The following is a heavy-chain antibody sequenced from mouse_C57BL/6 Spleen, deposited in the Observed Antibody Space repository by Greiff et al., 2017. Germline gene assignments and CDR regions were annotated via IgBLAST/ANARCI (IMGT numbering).Heavy chain of an antibody. J-gene: IGHJ2*01. D-gene: IGHD4-1*01. CDR1: GYTFTSYW. CDR3: ARGVTGDY. CDR2: IDPSDSYT. V-gene: IGHV1-59*01. Sequence: QVQLQQSGAELVRPGTSVKLSCKASGYTFTSYWMHWVKQRPGQGLEWIGVIDPSDSYTNYNQKFKGKATLTVDTSSSTAYMQLSSLTSEDSAVYYCARGVTGDYWGQGTTLTVSS.